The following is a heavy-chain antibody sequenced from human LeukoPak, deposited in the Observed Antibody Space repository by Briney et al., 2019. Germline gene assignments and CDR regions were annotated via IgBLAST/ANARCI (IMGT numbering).Heavy chain of an antibody. CDR2: IYPGDSDT. V-gene: IGHV5-51*01. CDR3: ARGAAGTTPDYYYFGLDV. Sequence: GESLKISCKGSGYRFTDYWIGWVRQMPGKGLEWMGIIYPGDSDTRYSPSFQGQVTISADKSINTAHLQWNSLKASDTAMYYCARGAAGTTPDYYYFGLDVWGQGTTVRVSS. D-gene: IGHD1-7*01. J-gene: IGHJ6*02. CDR1: GYRFTDYW.